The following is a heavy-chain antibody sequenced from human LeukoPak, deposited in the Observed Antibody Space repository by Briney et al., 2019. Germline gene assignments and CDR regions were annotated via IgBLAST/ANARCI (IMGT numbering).Heavy chain of an antibody. CDR3: ASDMPTVTTPDAFDI. D-gene: IGHD4-11*01. V-gene: IGHV4-4*02. Sequence: SETLSLTCAVSGGSITSTTWWNWVRQPPGEGLEWIGRVYHSGSATYNTSLKSRVSISVDKSKNQFSLKLSSVTAADTAMYYCASDMPTVTTPDAFDIWGQGQWSPSLQ. CDR1: GGSITSTTW. J-gene: IGHJ3*02. CDR2: VYHSGSA.